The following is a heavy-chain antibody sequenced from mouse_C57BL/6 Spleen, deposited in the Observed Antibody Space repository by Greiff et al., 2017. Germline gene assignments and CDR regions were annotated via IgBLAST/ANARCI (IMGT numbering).Heavy chain of an antibody. CDR3: ARSGPHWYFDG. V-gene: IGHV1-53*01. CDR1: GYTFTSYW. CDR2: INPSNGAT. D-gene: IGHD3-1*01. J-gene: IGHJ1*03. Sequence: QVQLQQPGTELVKPGASVKLSCKASGYTFTSYWMHWVKQRPGQGLEWIGNINPSNGATNYNEKFKSKATLPVDKTSSTAYMQLSSLASEDSAVYYCARSGPHWYFDGWGTGATVTVSS.